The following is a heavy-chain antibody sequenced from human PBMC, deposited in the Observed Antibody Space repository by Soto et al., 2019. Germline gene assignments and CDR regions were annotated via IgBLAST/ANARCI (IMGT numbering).Heavy chain of an antibody. V-gene: IGHV1-18*01. CDR1: GYSFTSYG. CDR2: ISAYNGNT. Sequence: GASVKVSCKASGYSFTSYGISWVRQAPGQGLEWMGWISAYNGNTNYAQKLQGRVTMTTDTSTSTAYMELRSLRSDDTAVYYCAVSLDYGDQPYYYYYMDVWGKGTTVTVSS. CDR3: AVSLDYGDQPYYYYYMDV. J-gene: IGHJ6*03. D-gene: IGHD4-17*01.